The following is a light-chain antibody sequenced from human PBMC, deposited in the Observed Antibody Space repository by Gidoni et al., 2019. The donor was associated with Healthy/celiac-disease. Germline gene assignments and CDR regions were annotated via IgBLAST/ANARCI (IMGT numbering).Light chain of an antibody. CDR2: QDS. J-gene: IGLJ2*01. V-gene: IGLV3-1*01. Sequence: SYELTQPPSVSVSPGQTASITFSGYKLGDKYACWYQQTPGQSPVLVIYQDSKRPSGIPERFSGSNSWNTATLTISGTQAMDEADYYCQAWDSSTAVVFGGGTKLTVL. CDR1: KLGDKY. CDR3: QAWDSSTAVV.